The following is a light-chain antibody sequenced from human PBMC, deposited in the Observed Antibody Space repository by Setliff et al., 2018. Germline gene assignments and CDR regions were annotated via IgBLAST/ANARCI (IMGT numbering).Light chain of an antibody. V-gene: IGLV2-14*03. CDR1: SSDVGGYNY. J-gene: IGLJ1*01. CDR2: DVS. CDR3: SSYTSSSAYV. Sequence: QSALTQPASVSGSPGQSITISCIRTSSDVGGYNYVSWYQQHPGKAPKLMIYDVSNQPSGVSNRFSGSKSGNTASLTISGLQAEDEADYYCSSYTSSSAYVFGTGTKVTVL.